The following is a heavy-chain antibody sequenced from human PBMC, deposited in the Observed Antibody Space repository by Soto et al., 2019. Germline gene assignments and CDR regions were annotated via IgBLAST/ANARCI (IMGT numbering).Heavy chain of an antibody. CDR3: ARDEALLWFGELLYVGIDY. CDR2: INAGNGNT. D-gene: IGHD3-10*01. CDR1: GYTFTSYA. J-gene: IGHJ4*02. V-gene: IGHV1-3*01. Sequence: ASVKVSCKASGYTFTSYAMHWVRQAPGQRLEWMGWINAGNGNTKYSQKFQGRVTITRDTSASTAYMELSSLRSEDTAVHYCARDEALLWFGELLYVGIDYWGQGTLVTVSS.